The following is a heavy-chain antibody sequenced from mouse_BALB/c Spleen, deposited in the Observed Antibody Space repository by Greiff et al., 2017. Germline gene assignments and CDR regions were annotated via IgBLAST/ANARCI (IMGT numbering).Heavy chain of an antibody. J-gene: IGHJ2*01. Sequence: VHLVESGAELVRPGTSVKVSCKASGYAFTNYLIEWVKQRPGQGLEWIGVINPGSGGTNYNEKFKGKATLTADKSSSTAYMQLSSLTSEDSAVYYCTIPYYYGYYFDYWGQGTTLTVSS. CDR3: TIPYYYGYYFDY. D-gene: IGHD1-1*01. V-gene: IGHV1-54*01. CDR2: INPGSGGT. CDR1: GYAFTNYL.